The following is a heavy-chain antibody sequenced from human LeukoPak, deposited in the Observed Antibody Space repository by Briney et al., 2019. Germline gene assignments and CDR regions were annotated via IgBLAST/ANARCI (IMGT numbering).Heavy chain of an antibody. CDR3: ARELVSGFPYYYDSNGQGYFDY. D-gene: IGHD3-22*01. CDR1: GFTFSSYA. J-gene: IGHJ4*02. V-gene: IGHV3-30-3*01. Sequence: GGSLRLSCAASGFTFSSYAMHWVRQAPGKGLEWVAVISYDGSNKYYADSVKGRFTISRDNSKNTLYLQMNSLRAEDTAVYYCARELVSGFPYYYDSNGQGYFDYWGQGTLVTVSS. CDR2: ISYDGSNK.